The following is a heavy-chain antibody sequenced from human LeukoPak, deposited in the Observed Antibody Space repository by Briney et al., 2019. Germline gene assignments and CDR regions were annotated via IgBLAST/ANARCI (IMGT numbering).Heavy chain of an antibody. CDR1: GYTFTGYY. V-gene: IGHV1-2*02. CDR3: ARRAKGDGFDI. Sequence: ASVKVSCKASGYTFTGYYMHWVRQAPGQGLERMGWINPNSGGTNYAQKFQGRVTMTRDTSISTAHMELSRLRSDDTAVYYCARRAKGDGFDIWGRGTMVTVSS. J-gene: IGHJ3*02. CDR2: INPNSGGT.